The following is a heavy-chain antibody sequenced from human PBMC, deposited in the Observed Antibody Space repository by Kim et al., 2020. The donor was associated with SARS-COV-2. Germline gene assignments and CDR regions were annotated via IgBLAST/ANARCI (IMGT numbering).Heavy chain of an antibody. CDR2: IYYSGST. V-gene: IGHV4-30-4*01. CDR3: ARGWLHIWYFDL. Sequence: SETLSLTCTVSGGSISSGDYYWSWIRQPPGKGLEWIGYIYYSGSTYYNPSLKSRVTISVDTSKNQFSLKLSSVTAADTAVYYCARGWLHIWYFDLWGRGTLVTVSS. D-gene: IGHD5-12*01. J-gene: IGHJ2*01. CDR1: GGSISSGDYY.